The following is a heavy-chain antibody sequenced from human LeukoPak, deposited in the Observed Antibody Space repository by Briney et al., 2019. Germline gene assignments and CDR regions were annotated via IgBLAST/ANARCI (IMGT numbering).Heavy chain of an antibody. V-gene: IGHV3-33*01. CDR1: GFTFSSYG. D-gene: IGHD2-15*01. Sequence: GRSLRLSCAASGFTFSSYGMHWVRQAPGEGLEWVAVIWYDGSNKYYADSVKGRFTISRDNSKNTLYLQMNSLRAEDTAVYYCARDFGSVVDYWGQGTLVTVSS. CDR3: ARDFGSVVDY. J-gene: IGHJ4*02. CDR2: IWYDGSNK.